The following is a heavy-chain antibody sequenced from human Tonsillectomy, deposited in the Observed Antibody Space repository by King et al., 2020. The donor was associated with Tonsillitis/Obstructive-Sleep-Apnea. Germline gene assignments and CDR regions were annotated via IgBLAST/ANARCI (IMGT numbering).Heavy chain of an antibody. V-gene: IGHV3-30*18. CDR3: AKEGTQWLESLDY. CDR1: GFTFSRYG. D-gene: IGHD6-19*01. Sequence: VQLVESGGGVVQPGRSLRLSCAASGFTFSRYGMHWVRQAPGKGLEWVAVISYDGSNKYYADSVKGRFTISRDNSKNTLCLQLNSLRAEDTAVYYCAKEGTQWLESLDYWGQGTLVTVSS. CDR2: ISYDGSNK. J-gene: IGHJ4*02.